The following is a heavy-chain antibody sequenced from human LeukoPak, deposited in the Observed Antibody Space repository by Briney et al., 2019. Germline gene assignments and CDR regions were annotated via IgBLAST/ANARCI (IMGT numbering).Heavy chain of an antibody. CDR3: ARHVGIHLWSLYFDY. D-gene: IGHD5-18*01. Sequence: SETLSLTCIVSGGSISSYYWSWIRQPPGKGLGWIGYIYSSGSTDYNPSLKSRATISLDTSNHQFSLRLTSVTAADTAVYYCARHVGIHLWSLYFDYWGQGSLVTVSS. V-gene: IGHV4-59*08. CDR1: GGSISSYY. CDR2: IYSSGST. J-gene: IGHJ4*02.